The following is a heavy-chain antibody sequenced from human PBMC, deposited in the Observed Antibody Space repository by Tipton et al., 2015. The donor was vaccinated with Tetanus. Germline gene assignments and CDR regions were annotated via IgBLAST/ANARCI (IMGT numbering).Heavy chain of an antibody. J-gene: IGHJ4*02. CDR1: GFTFSNHW. CDR2: IFDTGST. V-gene: IGHV4-59*11. CDR3: ARGWGSSWYYFDN. Sequence: LRLSCAASGFTFSNHWMTWIRQPPGKGLEWIGYIFDTGSTNYNPSLKSRVTMSVDTSKNQFSLHLTSVTAADTAVYYCARGWGSSWYYFDNWGQGTLVTVSS. D-gene: IGHD6-13*01.